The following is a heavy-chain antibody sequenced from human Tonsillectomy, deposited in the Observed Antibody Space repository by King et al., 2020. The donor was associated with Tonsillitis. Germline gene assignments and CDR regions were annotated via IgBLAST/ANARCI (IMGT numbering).Heavy chain of an antibody. D-gene: IGHD3-22*01. V-gene: IGHV3-15*01. CDR3: TTAYYYDSSGYYYLPFDY. Sequence: VQLVESGGGLVKPGGSLRLSCAASGFTFSNAWMSWVRQAPGKGLEWVGRIKSKTDGGTTDYAAPVKGRFTISRDDSKNTLYLQMNILKTEDTAVYYCTTAYYYDSSGYYYLPFDYWGQGTLVTVSS. CDR1: GFTFSNAW. CDR2: IKSKTDGGTT. J-gene: IGHJ4*02.